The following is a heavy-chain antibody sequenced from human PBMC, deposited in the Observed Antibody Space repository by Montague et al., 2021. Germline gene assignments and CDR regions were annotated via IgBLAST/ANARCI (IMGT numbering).Heavy chain of an antibody. J-gene: IGHJ3*01. CDR2: IYSIGNT. CDR1: ASTMNTSI. D-gene: IGHD1-26*01. V-gene: IGHV4-59*01. CDR3: AREWSGFDF. Sequence: ESLSLTCTVSASTMNTSILHLIPQPPGTGLGWIGLIYSIGNTFSDPSPKSRVTISVDTSGNLLSLEVSSVTAGDTAMYYCAREWSGFDFWGHGTMVTVS.